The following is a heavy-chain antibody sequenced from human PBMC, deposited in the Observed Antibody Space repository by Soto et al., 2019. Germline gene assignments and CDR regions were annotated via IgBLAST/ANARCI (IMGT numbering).Heavy chain of an antibody. V-gene: IGHV1-3*01. J-gene: IGHJ5*02. CDR2: INGGNGNT. CDR1: GLTFTSYA. CDR3: ATQFGSRGFDP. Sequence: GASVKVSCKTSGLTFTSYAMHWVRQAPGQRLEWMGWINGGNGNTKVSQTLQGRVSITRDTSASTAYMELSSLRSEDTAVYYCATQFGSRGFDPWGQGTLVTVSS. D-gene: IGHD3-16*01.